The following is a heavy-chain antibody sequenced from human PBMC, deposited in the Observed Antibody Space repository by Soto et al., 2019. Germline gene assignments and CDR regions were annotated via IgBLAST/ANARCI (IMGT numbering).Heavy chain of an antibody. CDR1: GGSFSGYY. J-gene: IGHJ6*02. CDR2: INHSGST. D-gene: IGHD6-13*01. Sequence: PSETLSLTCAVYGGSFSGYYWSWIRQPPGKGLEWIGEINHSGSTNYNPSLKSRVTISVDTSKNQFSLKLSSVTAADTAVYYCARRGYYSSRTSYYYYGMDVWGQGTTVTVSS. V-gene: IGHV4-34*01. CDR3: ARRGYYSSRTSYYYYGMDV.